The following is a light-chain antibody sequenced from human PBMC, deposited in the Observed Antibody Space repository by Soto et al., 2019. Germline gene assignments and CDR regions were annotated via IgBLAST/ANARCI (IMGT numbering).Light chain of an antibody. J-gene: IGKJ2*01. CDR1: QSVLYSSNNKNY. V-gene: IGKV4-1*01. CDR2: WAS. CDR3: EQDYSTPPYA. Sequence: DIVMTQSPDSLAVSLGERATINCKSSQSVLYSSNNKNYLAWYQQKPGQPPKLLIYWASTRESGVPDRFSGGWSGTDFTLTSITLQAEDVGVYDDEQDYSTPPYAFGQGTKLEIK.